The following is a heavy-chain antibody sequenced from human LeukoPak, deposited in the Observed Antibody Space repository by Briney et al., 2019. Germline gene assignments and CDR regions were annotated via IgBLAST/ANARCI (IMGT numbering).Heavy chain of an antibody. V-gene: IGHV3-30*02. CDR3: AKGHAYYYDSSGYPDAFDI. D-gene: IGHD3-22*01. Sequence: GGSLRLSCAASGITFNSYGMHWVRQAPGKGLEWVAFIRYDGSNKYYADSVKGRFTISRDNSKNTLYLQMNSLRAEDTAVYYCAKGHAYYYDSSGYPDAFDIWGQGTMVTVSS. J-gene: IGHJ3*02. CDR1: GITFNSYG. CDR2: IRYDGSNK.